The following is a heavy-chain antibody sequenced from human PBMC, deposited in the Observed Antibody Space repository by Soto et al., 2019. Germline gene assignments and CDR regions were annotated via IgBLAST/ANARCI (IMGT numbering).Heavy chain of an antibody. Sequence: SETLSLTCTVSGGSISSYYWSWIRQPPGKGLEWIGYIYYSGSTNYNPSLKSRVTISVDTSKNQFSLKLSSVTAADTAVYYCARRRYDYIWGNEVGAFDPWGQGTLVTVSS. D-gene: IGHD3-16*01. CDR1: GGSISSYY. CDR2: IYYSGST. V-gene: IGHV4-59*08. CDR3: ARRRYDYIWGNEVGAFDP. J-gene: IGHJ5*02.